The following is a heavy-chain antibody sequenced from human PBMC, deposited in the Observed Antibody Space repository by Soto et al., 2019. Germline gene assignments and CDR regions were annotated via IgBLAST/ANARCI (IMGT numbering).Heavy chain of an antibody. V-gene: IGHV4-59*01. CDR2: IYYSGST. CDR3: ARAPRGNYGYPSYFDY. CDR1: GGSMSSYY. D-gene: IGHD3-10*01. Sequence: SETLSLSCTVSGGSMSSYYWSWIRQPPGKGLEWIGYIYYSGSTNYNPSLKSRVTISVDTSKNQFSLKLSSVTAADTAVYYCARAPRGNYGYPSYFDYWGQGTLVTVSS. J-gene: IGHJ4*02.